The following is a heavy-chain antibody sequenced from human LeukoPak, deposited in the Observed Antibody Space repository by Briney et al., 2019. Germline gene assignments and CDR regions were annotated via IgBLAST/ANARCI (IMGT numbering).Heavy chain of an antibody. J-gene: IGHJ4*02. V-gene: IGHV3-48*04. CDR3: ARERDSSGFY. Sequence: GGSLRLSCAASGFTFSSYSMNWVRQAPGKGLEWVSYISSSGSTIYYADSVKGRFTISRDNAKNSLYLQMNSLRAEDTAVYYCARERDSSGFYWGQGTLVTVSS. CDR2: ISSSGSTI. D-gene: IGHD3-22*01. CDR1: GFTFSSYS.